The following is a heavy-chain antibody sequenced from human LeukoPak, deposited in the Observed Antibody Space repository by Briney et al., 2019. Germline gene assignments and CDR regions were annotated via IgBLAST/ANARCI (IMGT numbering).Heavy chain of an antibody. J-gene: IGHJ6*03. CDR2: IYYSGST. V-gene: IGHV4-59*01. CDR1: GGSISSYY. Sequence: SETLSLTCTVSGGSISSYYWSWIRQSPGKGLEWIGYIYYSGSTNYNPSLKSRVTISVDTSKNQFSLKLSSVTAADTAVYYCARAVWNRNYYYYYMDVWGKGTTVTISS. D-gene: IGHD1-1*01. CDR3: ARAVWNRNYYYYYMDV.